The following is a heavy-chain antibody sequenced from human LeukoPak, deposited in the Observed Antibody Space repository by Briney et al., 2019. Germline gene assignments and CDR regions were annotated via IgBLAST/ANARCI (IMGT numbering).Heavy chain of an antibody. Sequence: ASVKVSCKSSGGTFTNNYAISWVRQAPGQGLEWMGGIVPLLGTANSAHRFQGRVTITADKSTSTAYMELSSLRSEDTAVYYCARAMTGDSSGWYGDFDYWGQGTLVTVSS. CDR1: GGTFTNNYA. J-gene: IGHJ4*02. D-gene: IGHD6-19*01. CDR2: IVPLLGTA. CDR3: ARAMTGDSSGWYGDFDY. V-gene: IGHV1-69*10.